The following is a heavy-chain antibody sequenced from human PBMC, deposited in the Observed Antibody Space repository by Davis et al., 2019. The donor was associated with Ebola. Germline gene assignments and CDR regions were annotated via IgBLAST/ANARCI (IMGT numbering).Heavy chain of an antibody. V-gene: IGHV3-23*01. CDR1: GFTFSSYA. Sequence: PGGSLRLSCAASGFTFSSYAMNWVRQAPGKGLEWVSAISGSGGRTNYADSVKGRFTISRDNAKNSLYLQMNSLRAEDTAVYYCAREEYMVTATTFFDYWGQGTLVTVSS. CDR3: AREEYMVTATTFFDY. CDR2: ISGSGGRT. J-gene: IGHJ4*02. D-gene: IGHD2-21*02.